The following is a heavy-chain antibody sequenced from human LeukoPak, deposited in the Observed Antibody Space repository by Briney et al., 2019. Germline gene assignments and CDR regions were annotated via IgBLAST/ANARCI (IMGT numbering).Heavy chain of an antibody. CDR2: IYYSGST. Sequence: PGGSLRLSCAASGFTFSSCALSWVPQPPGKGLEWIGSIYYSGSTYYNPSLKSRVTISVDTSKNQFSLKLSSVTAADTAVYYCARAYYYDSSGYYYSAVGLVDYWGQGTLVTVSS. CDR1: GFTFSSCA. V-gene: IGHV4-39*01. CDR3: ARAYYYDSSGYYYSAVGLVDY. D-gene: IGHD3-22*01. J-gene: IGHJ4*02.